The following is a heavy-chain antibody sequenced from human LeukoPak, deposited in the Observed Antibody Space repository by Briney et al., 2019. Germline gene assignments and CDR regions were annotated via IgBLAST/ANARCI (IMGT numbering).Heavy chain of an antibody. J-gene: IGHJ3*02. D-gene: IGHD6-13*01. CDR2: TYYRSKWYN. V-gene: IGHV6-1*01. CDR1: GDSVSSNSAA. CDR3: ARVLNIKSIAAAGTSAFDI. Sequence: SQTLSLTCAISGDSVSSNSAAWNWIRQSPSRGLEWLGRTYYRSKWYNDYAVSVKSRITINPDTSKNQFSLQLNSVTPEDTAVYYCARVLNIKSIAAAGTSAFDIWGQGTMVTVSS.